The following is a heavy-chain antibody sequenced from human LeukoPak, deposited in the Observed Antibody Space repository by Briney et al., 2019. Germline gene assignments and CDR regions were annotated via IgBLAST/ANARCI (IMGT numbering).Heavy chain of an antibody. Sequence: SGPTLVKPTQTLTLTCTFSGFSISPSGVGVGWIRQPPGKALEWLALIYWHDDKRYSPSLKSRLTITKDTSKNQVVLTMTNMDPVDTATYYCAHRGGYSSGWYLPDYYFDYWGQGTLVTVSS. CDR3: AHRGGYSSGWYLPDYYFDY. CDR2: IYWHDDK. CDR1: GFSISPSGVG. J-gene: IGHJ4*02. V-gene: IGHV2-5*01. D-gene: IGHD6-19*01.